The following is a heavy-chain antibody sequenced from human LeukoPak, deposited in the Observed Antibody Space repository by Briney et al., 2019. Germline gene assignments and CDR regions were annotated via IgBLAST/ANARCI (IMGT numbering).Heavy chain of an antibody. CDR2: INPNSGGT. D-gene: IGHD6-13*01. CDR3: ARRGIAAAGLTYFDY. Sequence: GASVKVSCKASGYTFTGYYMHWVRQAPGQGLEWMGWINPNSGGTKDAQKFQGRVTMTRDTSISTAYMELSRLRSDDTAVYYCARRGIAAAGLTYFDYWGQGTLVTVSS. J-gene: IGHJ4*02. CDR1: GYTFTGYY. V-gene: IGHV1-2*02.